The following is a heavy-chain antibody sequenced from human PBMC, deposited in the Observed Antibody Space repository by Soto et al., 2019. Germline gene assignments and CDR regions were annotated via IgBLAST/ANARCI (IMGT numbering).Heavy chain of an antibody. D-gene: IGHD1-1*01. CDR3: ARVRQGCSANNCYFVP. V-gene: IGHV4-4*02. CDR2: VHLSGNS. Sequence: QVHLQASGPGLVAPSGTLSLTCTLSGGSVRAPDWWNWARQAPDKGLESIAEVHLSGNSTYNPSLRSRVSVSIDSAKNQFYLNLNSVTAAHTAIYYCARVRQGCSANNCYFVPWGQGTQGTLSS. CDR1: GGSVRAPDW. J-gene: IGHJ5*01.